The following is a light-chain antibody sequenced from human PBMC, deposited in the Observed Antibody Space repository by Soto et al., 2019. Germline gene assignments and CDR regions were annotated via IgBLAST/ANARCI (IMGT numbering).Light chain of an antibody. V-gene: IGKV1-39*01. CDR2: AAS. CDR3: HQSYGAPPT. J-gene: IGKJ2*01. Sequence: DIQMTQSPSSLSASVGDRVSITCRASQSIDTYLNWYQQKPGKAPKLLIYAASGLHSGVPARFSGSGSGIDFTLAISSLQPEDFATYYCHQSYGAPPTFGQGTKVEIK. CDR1: QSIDTY.